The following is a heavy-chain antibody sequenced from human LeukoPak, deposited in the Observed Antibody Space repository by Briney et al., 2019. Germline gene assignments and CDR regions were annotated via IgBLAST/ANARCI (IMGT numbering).Heavy chain of an antibody. V-gene: IGHV4-38-2*02. Sequence: PSETLSLTCTVSGYSISSGYYCGWIRQPPGKGLEWIGSIYHSGSTYYNPSLKSRVTISVDTSKNQFSLKLSSVTAADTAVYYCARDYYYDSSGYYPDAFDIWGQGTMVTVSS. CDR1: GYSISSGYY. CDR3: ARDYYYDSSGYYPDAFDI. D-gene: IGHD3-22*01. J-gene: IGHJ3*02. CDR2: IYHSGST.